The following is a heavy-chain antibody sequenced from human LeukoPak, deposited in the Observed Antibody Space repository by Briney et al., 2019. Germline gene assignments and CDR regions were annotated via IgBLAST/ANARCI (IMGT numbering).Heavy chain of an antibody. V-gene: IGHV1-18*01. CDR3: AKVAGDRMDY. Sequence: ASVKVSCKASGYTFAIYGFCWVRQAPGHGLEWMGWISSNTGKTDYAQKFQGRVALTTDTSTSTAYMELRSLRPDDTALYYCAKVAGDRMDYWGQGTLLTVSS. CDR2: ISSNTGKT. J-gene: IGHJ4*02. D-gene: IGHD6-13*01. CDR1: GYTFAIYG.